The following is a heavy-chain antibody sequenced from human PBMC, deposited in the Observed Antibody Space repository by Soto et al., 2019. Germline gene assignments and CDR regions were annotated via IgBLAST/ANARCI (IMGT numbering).Heavy chain of an antibody. V-gene: IGHV4-39*01. Sequence: SETLSLTCSVSGDPISNSGFYWAWIRQPPGEGLEWIGSIYHTGNAYYNPSLKSRVTISVDTSKNQFSLKLTSVTAADAALYYCARDFFDSSDYTTNWFDPWGQGTLVTVSS. CDR1: GDPISNSGFY. CDR2: IYHTGNA. CDR3: ARDFFDSSDYTTNWFDP. D-gene: IGHD3-22*01. J-gene: IGHJ5*02.